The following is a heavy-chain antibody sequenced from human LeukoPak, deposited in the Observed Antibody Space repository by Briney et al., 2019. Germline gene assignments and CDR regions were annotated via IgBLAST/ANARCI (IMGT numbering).Heavy chain of an antibody. D-gene: IGHD4/OR15-4a*01. J-gene: IGHJ4*02. CDR3: ARNGAWCLDY. CDR2: IYQSGRT. V-gene: IGHV4-4*02. CDR1: GFTFSSYW. Sequence: PGGSLRLSCTASGFTFSSYWMSWVRQPPGKGLEWIGEIYQSGRTNYNPSLKSRVTISVDKSKNQFSLNLSSVTAADTAIYYCARNGAWCLDYWGQGTLVTVSS.